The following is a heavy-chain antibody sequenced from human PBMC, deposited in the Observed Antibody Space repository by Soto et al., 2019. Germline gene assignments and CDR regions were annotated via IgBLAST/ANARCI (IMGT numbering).Heavy chain of an antibody. V-gene: IGHV1-8*01. Sequence: QVQLVQSGAEVKKPGASVKVSCKASGYTFTSYDINWVRQATGQGLEWMGWMNPNSGNTGYAQKFQGRVTRTRNTSISTAYMELSSLRSEDTAVYYCARGPRSVSIWYGHYYYYGMDVWGQGTTVTVSS. J-gene: IGHJ6*02. CDR3: ARGPRSVSIWYGHYYYYGMDV. D-gene: IGHD6-13*01. CDR1: GYTFTSYD. CDR2: MNPNSGNT.